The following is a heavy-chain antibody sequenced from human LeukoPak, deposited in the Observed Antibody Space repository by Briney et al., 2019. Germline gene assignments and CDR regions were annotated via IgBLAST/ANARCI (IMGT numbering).Heavy chain of an antibody. Sequence: PAGGSLRLSCAASGFTFSSYGMHWVRQAPGKGLEWVAFIRYDGSNKYYADSVKGRFTISRDNSKNTLYLQMNSLRAEDTAVYYCAKDFSHDFWSGYYSYYYYMDVWGKGTTVTVSS. CDR3: AKDFSHDFWSGYYSYYYYMDV. J-gene: IGHJ6*03. CDR1: GFTFSSYG. V-gene: IGHV3-30*02. CDR2: IRYDGSNK. D-gene: IGHD3-3*01.